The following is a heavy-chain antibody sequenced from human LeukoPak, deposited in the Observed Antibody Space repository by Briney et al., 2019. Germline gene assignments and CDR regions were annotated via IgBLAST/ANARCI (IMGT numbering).Heavy chain of an antibody. Sequence: ASVKVSCEASGYTFTGYYIHWVRQAPGQGLEWMGWINPNSGDTNFAQRFQGRVTMTRDTSISTAYMELSRLRSDDTAVYYCASVIAGVTTDYWGQGTLVTVSS. V-gene: IGHV1-2*02. CDR2: INPNSGDT. CDR1: GYTFTGYY. J-gene: IGHJ4*02. CDR3: ASVIAGVTTDY. D-gene: IGHD1-26*01.